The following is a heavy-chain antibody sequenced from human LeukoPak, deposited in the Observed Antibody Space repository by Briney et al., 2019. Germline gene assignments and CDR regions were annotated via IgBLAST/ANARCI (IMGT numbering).Heavy chain of an antibody. CDR3: ARGKGFGAMVTNRQGYYYYMDV. Sequence: ASVKVSCKASGGTFSSYAISWVRQAPGQGLEWMGGIIPIFGTANYAQRFQGRVTITADESTSTAYMELSSLRSEDTAVYYCARGKGFGAMVTNRQGYYYYMDVWGKGTTVTVSS. D-gene: IGHD5-18*01. CDR2: IIPIFGTA. CDR1: GGTFSSYA. V-gene: IGHV1-69*13. J-gene: IGHJ6*03.